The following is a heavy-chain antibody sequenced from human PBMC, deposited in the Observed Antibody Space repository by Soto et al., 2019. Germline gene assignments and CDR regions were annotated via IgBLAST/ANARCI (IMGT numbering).Heavy chain of an antibody. CDR3: AREAGGSSSYYYYGMDV. V-gene: IGHV4-61*01. CDR2: IYYSGST. Sequence: QVQLQESGPGLVKPSETLSLTCTVSGGSVSSGSYYWSWIRQPPGKGLEWIGYIYYSGSTNYNPSLKSRVTISVDTSKNQFSLKLSSVTAADTAVYYCAREAGGSSSYYYYGMDVWGQGTTVTVS. J-gene: IGHJ6*02. D-gene: IGHD2-15*01. CDR1: GGSVSSGSYY.